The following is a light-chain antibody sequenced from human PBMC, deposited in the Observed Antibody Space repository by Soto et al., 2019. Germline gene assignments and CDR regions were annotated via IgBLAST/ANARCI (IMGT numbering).Light chain of an antibody. CDR3: QQYNSYSRT. CDR1: QSISSW. V-gene: IGKV1-5*03. CDR2: KAS. J-gene: IGKJ1*01. Sequence: DIQMTQSPSTLSASVGDRVTITCRGSQSISSWLAWYQQKPGKAPKLLIFKASSLESGVPSRFSGRGSGTGFTLTISSLQPDDFATYYCQQYNSYSRTFGQGTKVEVK.